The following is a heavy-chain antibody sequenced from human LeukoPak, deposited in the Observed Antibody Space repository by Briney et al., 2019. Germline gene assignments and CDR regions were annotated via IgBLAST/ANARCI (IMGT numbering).Heavy chain of an antibody. CDR2: IKQDGSET. CDR3: ARVAKKYDDDNSGYRDSDY. D-gene: IGHD3-22*01. J-gene: IGHJ4*02. V-gene: IGHV3-7*01. CDR1: GFTFSSYW. Sequence: PGGSLRLSCAASGFTFSSYWMTWVRQAPGKGLEWVANIKQDGSETYYVDSVKGRLTISRDNAKNSLYLQMSSLRAEDTAVYYCARVAKKYDDDNSGYRDSDYWGQGTLVTVSS.